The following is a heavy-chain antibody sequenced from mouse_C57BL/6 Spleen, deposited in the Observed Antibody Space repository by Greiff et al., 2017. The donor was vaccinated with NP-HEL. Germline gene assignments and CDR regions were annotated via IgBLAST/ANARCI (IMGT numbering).Heavy chain of an antibody. CDR1: GYTFTDYY. J-gene: IGHJ2*01. Sequence: VQLQQSGPELVKPGASVKISCKASGYTFTDYYMNWVKQSHGKSLEWIGDINPNNGGTSYNQKFKGKATLTVDKSSSTAYMELRSLTSEDSAVYYCARSSYYSNYEDYWGQGTTLTVSS. D-gene: IGHD2-5*01. V-gene: IGHV1-26*01. CDR2: INPNNGGT. CDR3: ARSSYYSNYEDY.